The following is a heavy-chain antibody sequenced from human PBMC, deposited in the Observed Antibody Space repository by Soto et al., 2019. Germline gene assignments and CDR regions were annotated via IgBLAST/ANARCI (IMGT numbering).Heavy chain of an antibody. V-gene: IGHV3-64D*06. CDR2: ISGSGGNI. CDR1: VFTFSHHS. CDR3: VKVSGYCTRGSCFSSFDH. Sequence: GGSLRLSCSGSVFTFSHHSLYWVRQPPGKGLQWVASISGSGGNIYYAESVKGRFTISRDNSQNKLYLQMTSLSSEDSAVYDCVKVSGYCTRGSCFSSFDHWGQGT. J-gene: IGHJ4*02. D-gene: IGHD2-15*01.